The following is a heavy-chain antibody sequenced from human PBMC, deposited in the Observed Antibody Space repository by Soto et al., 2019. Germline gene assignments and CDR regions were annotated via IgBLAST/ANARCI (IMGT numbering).Heavy chain of an antibody. Sequence: SGPTLVNPTQTLTLTCTFSGFSPITNGVAVGWIRQPPGKALEWLAHIYWNDDKRYSPSLKSRLSLTRDTSKNQVVLTMANVDPVDTATYFCAHGTSHPHRYFDYWGRGALVTVSS. V-gene: IGHV2-5*01. J-gene: IGHJ4*02. CDR3: AHGTSHPHRYFDY. D-gene: IGHD4-17*01. CDR1: GFSPITNGVA. CDR2: IYWNDDK.